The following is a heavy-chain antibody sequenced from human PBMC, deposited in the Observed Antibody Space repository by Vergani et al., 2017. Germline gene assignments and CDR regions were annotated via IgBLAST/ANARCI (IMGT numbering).Heavy chain of an antibody. J-gene: IGHJ6*02. CDR3: TTDPLYCGDGSCYWLRDHHYYGMDV. V-gene: IGHV3-15*07. Sequence: EVQLVESGGGLVKPGGSLRLSCVASGFSFRNAWMNWVRRTPGKGLEWVGRIKSTFDRGTTDYAAAVKGRFTISRDDSKNTLFLQMNGLKTEDIGVYYCTTDPLYCGDGSCYWLRDHHYYGMDVWGQGTTVTVSS. CDR2: IKSTFDRGTT. D-gene: IGHD2-21*01. CDR1: GFSFRNAW.